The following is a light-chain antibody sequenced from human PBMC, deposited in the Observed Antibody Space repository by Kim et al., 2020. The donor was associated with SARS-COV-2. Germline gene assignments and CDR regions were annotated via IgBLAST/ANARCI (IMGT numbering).Light chain of an antibody. Sequence: RGTIACTGSSSNVGAGNAIHWYQQVPRTAPKLLIFANNNRPSGVPDRFSGSKSGTSASLTITGLQAEDEADYYCQSYDSSLTGWVFGGGTQLTVL. V-gene: IGLV1-40*01. CDR3: QSYDSSLTGWV. CDR1: SSNVGAGNA. CDR2: ANN. J-gene: IGLJ3*02.